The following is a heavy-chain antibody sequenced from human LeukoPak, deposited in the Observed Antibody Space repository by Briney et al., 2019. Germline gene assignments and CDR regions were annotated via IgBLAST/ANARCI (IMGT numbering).Heavy chain of an antibody. Sequence: ASVKVSCKASGFTFTSSAVQWVRRARGQRLEWIGWIVVGSGNTNYAQKFQERVTITRDMSTSTAYMELSSLRSEDTAVYYCAAAPHYYDSSGSDYWGQGTLVTVSS. V-gene: IGHV1-58*01. J-gene: IGHJ4*02. D-gene: IGHD3-22*01. CDR2: IVVGSGNT. CDR3: AAAPHYYDSSGSDY. CDR1: GFTFTSSA.